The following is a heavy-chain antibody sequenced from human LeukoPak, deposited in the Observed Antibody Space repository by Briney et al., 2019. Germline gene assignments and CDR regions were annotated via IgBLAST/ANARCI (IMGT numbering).Heavy chain of an antibody. J-gene: IGHJ6*02. CDR1: GGSFSGYY. Sequence: PSETVSLTCAVYGGSFSGYYWTWIRQPPGKGLEWIGEINHSGSTNYNPSLKSRVTISVDTSKNQFSLKLSSVTAADTAVYYCARDTHCSGGSCYPQNYYYYGMGVWGQGTTVTVSS. CDR2: INHSGST. D-gene: IGHD2-15*01. CDR3: ARDTHCSGGSCYPQNYYYYGMGV. V-gene: IGHV4-34*01.